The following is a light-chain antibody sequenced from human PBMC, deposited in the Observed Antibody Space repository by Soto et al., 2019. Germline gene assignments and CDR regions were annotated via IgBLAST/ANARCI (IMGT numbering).Light chain of an antibody. CDR1: QSVSSY. CDR2: DAS. Sequence: EIVLTQSPATLSLSPGERATLSCRASQSVSSYLACYQQKPGQAPRLLIYDASNRATGVPARFSGSGSGTDFTLTISSLEPEDFAAYYCQQRSNWLTFGGGTKVDIK. V-gene: IGKV3-11*01. J-gene: IGKJ4*01. CDR3: QQRSNWLT.